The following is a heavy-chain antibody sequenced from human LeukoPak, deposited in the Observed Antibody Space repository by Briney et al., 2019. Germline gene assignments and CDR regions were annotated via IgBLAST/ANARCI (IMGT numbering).Heavy chain of an antibody. CDR1: GGSFSGYY. CDR3: ARGPFPYYDILTGYYHAFDP. Sequence: SETLSLTCAVDGGSFSGYYWSWIRQPPGKGLEWIGEINHSGSTNYNPSLEGRVTISVDTSKNQFSLRLSSVTAADTAVYYCARGPFPYYDILTGYYHAFDPWGQGTLVTVSS. CDR2: INHSGST. J-gene: IGHJ5*02. D-gene: IGHD3-9*01. V-gene: IGHV4-34*01.